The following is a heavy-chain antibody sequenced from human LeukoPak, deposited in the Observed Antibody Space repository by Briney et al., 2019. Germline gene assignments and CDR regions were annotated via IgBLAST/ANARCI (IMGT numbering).Heavy chain of an antibody. J-gene: IGHJ4*02. D-gene: IGHD3-22*01. CDR2: IYYSGST. V-gene: IGHV4-59*01. Sequence: SETLSLTCTVSGGSISSYYWSWIRQPPGKGLEWIGYIYYSGSTNYNPSLKSRVTISVDTSKNQFSLKLSSVTAADTAVYYCAREGYDSSGYYGIDYWGQGTLVTVSS. CDR3: AREGYDSSGYYGIDY. CDR1: GGSISSYY.